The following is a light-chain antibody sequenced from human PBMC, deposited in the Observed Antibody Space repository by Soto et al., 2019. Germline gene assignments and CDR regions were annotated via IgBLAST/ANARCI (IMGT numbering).Light chain of an antibody. Sequence: QSALTQPASVSGSPGQSITISCTGTGSDVGFYKSVSWYQHHPGRAPKLIIYEVTNRPSGVSSRFSGSRSGNTASLTISGLQAEDEADYYCTSYTSSTNLVFGGGTQLPSS. CDR2: EVT. J-gene: IGLJ7*01. CDR3: TSYTSSTNLV. CDR1: GSDVGFYKS. V-gene: IGLV2-14*01.